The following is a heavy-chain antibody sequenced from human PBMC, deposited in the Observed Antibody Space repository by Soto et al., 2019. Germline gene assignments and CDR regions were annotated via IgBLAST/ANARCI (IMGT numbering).Heavy chain of an antibody. CDR3: AHTRSSGWFYYYYGMDV. CDR1: GFSLSTSGVG. Sequence: SGPTLVNPTQTLTLTCTFSGFSLSTSGVGVGWIRQPPGKALEWLALIYWNDDKRYSPSLKSRLTITKDTSKNQVVLTMTNMDPVDTATYYCAHTRSSGWFYYYYGMDVWGQGTTVTVS. D-gene: IGHD6-19*01. J-gene: IGHJ6*02. V-gene: IGHV2-5*01. CDR2: IYWNDDK.